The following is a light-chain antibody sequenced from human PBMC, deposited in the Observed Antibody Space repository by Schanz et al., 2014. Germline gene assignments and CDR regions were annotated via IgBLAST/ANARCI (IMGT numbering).Light chain of an antibody. Sequence: EIVLTQSPGTLSLSPGERATLSCRASQSVSSSYLAWYQKRPGLAPRLLIYEASSRATGIPDRFSGSGSGADFTLTINRLEAEDFAVYYCQQYVESPGTFGQGTRLEI. CDR3: QQYVESPGT. V-gene: IGKV3D-20*01. CDR1: QSVSSSY. CDR2: EAS. J-gene: IGKJ1*01.